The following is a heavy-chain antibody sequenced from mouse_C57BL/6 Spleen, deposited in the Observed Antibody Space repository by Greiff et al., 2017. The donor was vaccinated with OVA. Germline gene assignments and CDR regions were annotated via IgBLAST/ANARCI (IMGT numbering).Heavy chain of an antibody. V-gene: IGHV5-9*01. D-gene: IGHD1-1*01. J-gene: IGHJ4*01. CDR3: ARRQAQYYGGAMDY. CDR2: ISGGGGNT. Sequence: EVKLVESGGGLVKPGGSLKLSCAASGFTFSSYTMSWVRQTPEKRLEWVATISGGGGNTYYPDSVKGRFTISRDNAKNTLYLQMSSLRSEDTALYYCARRQAQYYGGAMDYWGQGTSVTVSS. CDR1: GFTFSSYT.